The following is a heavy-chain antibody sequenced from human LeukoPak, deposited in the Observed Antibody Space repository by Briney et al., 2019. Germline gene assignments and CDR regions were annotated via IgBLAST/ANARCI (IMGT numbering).Heavy chain of an antibody. CDR1: GFTFNNYG. V-gene: IGHV3-30*18. Sequence: PGGSLRLSCAGSGFTFNNYGIHWVRQAPGKGLEWVAVISFDGSDKYYVDSVKGRFTISRDNAKNSLYLQMNSLRVEDTAVYYCAKLAKYFYGSETYYFFEHWGQGTPVTASS. D-gene: IGHD3-10*01. J-gene: IGHJ4*02. CDR3: AKLAKYFYGSETYYFFEH. CDR2: ISFDGSDK.